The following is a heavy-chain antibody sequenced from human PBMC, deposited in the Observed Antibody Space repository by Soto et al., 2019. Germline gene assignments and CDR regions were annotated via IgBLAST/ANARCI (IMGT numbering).Heavy chain of an antibody. CDR2: IIPIFGNT. D-gene: IGHD2-15*01. CDR3: ARAYSPGLFDP. J-gene: IGHJ5*02. V-gene: IGHV1-18*01. Sequence: ASVKVSCKASGYTFTSYGISWVRQAPGQGLEWMGGIIPIFGNTKYAQNFQGRVTMTTDTSTSTAYMELRSLRSDDTAVYYCARAYSPGLFDPWGQGTLVTVSS. CDR1: GYTFTSYG.